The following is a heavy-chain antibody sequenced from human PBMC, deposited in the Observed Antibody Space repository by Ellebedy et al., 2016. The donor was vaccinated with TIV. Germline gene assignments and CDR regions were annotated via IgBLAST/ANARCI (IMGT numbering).Heavy chain of an antibody. Sequence: SETLSLTXTVSGGSISGYYWNWIRQPPGKGLEWIGYMHYTGSTNYNPSLQSRVTISIDTSKNQFSLNVNSVTAADTAVYFCARSTYGLVGATFDYWGQGTLVTVPS. V-gene: IGHV4-59*01. CDR2: MHYTGST. J-gene: IGHJ4*02. CDR3: ARSTYGLVGATFDY. CDR1: GGSISGYY. D-gene: IGHD1-26*01.